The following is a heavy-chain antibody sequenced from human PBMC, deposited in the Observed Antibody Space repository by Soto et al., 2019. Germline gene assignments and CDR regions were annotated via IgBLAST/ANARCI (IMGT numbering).Heavy chain of an antibody. V-gene: IGHV4-61*08. CDR1: GGSISSGGYS. D-gene: IGHD3-22*01. CDR2: IYYSGST. CDR3: ARVLPNVDYYDSSGYTLDFDY. Sequence: PSETLSLTCTVSGGSISSGGYSWSWIRQPPGKGLEWIGYIYYSGSTNYNPSLKSRVTISVDTSKNQFSLKLSSVTAADTAVYYCARVLPNVDYYDSSGYTLDFDYWGQGTLVTVSS. J-gene: IGHJ4*02.